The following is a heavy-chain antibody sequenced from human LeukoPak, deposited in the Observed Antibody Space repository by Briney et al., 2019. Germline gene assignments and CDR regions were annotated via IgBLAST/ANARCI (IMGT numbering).Heavy chain of an antibody. CDR1: GFTFSDFY. D-gene: IGHD2-21*01. CDR2: ISRSSGTI. J-gene: IGHJ1*01. V-gene: IGHV3-11*01. CDR3: VREAKMTNIL. Sequence: KSGGSLRLSCAASGFTFSDFYMTWIRQAPGKRLEWVSHISRSSGTISYADSVQGRFTVSRDNGKKSLYLQMSYLRAEDTAVYYCVREAKMTNILWGQGTLVTVSS.